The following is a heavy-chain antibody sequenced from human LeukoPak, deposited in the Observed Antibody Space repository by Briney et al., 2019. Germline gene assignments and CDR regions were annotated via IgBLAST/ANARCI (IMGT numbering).Heavy chain of an antibody. CDR3: ARGSYDILTGPPGY. V-gene: IGHV4-4*02. CDR2: IYHSGST. CDR1: GGPISSSNW. D-gene: IGHD3-9*01. J-gene: IGHJ4*02. Sequence: SETLSLTCAVSGGPISSSNWWSWVRQPPGKGLEWIGEIYHSGSTNYNPSLKSRVTISVDTSKNQFSLKLSSVTAADTAVYYCARGSYDILTGPPGYWGQGTLVTVSS.